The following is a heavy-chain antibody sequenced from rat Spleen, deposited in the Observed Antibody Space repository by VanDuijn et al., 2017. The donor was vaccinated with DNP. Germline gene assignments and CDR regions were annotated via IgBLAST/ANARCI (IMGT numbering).Heavy chain of an antibody. Sequence: EVQLVETGGGLVQPGRSLKLSCVASGFSFSNFWMYWIRQAPGKGLEWIGEIKKNSRTIKYTPSLKDKFIIARDNARSTLYLQMSKLGSEDTASYYCVREEFGVRYWGQGVMVTVSS. CDR3: VREEFGVRY. CDR1: GFSFSNFW. V-gene: IGHV4-2*01. D-gene: IGHD4-3*01. J-gene: IGHJ2*01. CDR2: IKKNSRTI.